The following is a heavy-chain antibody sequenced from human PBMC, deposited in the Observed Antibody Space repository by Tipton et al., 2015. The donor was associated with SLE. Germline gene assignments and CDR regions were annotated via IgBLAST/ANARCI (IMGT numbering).Heavy chain of an antibody. J-gene: IGHJ5*02. CDR2: IYYSGGT. D-gene: IGHD4-11*01. V-gene: IGHV4-31*03. CDR1: GGSISSGGYY. Sequence: TLSLTCTVSGGSISSGGYYWSWIRQHPGKGLEWIGYIYYSGGTYYNPSLKSRVTISVDTSKNQFSLKLSSVTAVDTAVYYCARTGTTWHWFDPWGQGTLVTVSS. CDR3: ARTGTTWHWFDP.